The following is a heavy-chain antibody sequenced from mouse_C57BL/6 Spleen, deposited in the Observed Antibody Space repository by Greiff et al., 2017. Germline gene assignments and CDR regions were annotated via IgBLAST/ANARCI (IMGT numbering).Heavy chain of an antibody. D-gene: IGHD1-1*01. CDR1: GFNIKNTY. J-gene: IGHJ2*01. V-gene: IGHV14-3*01. Sequence: EVQLKQSVAELVRPGASVKLSCTASGFNIKNTYMHWVKQRPEQGLEWIGRIDPANGNTKYAPKFQGKATITADTASNTAYLQLSSLTSEDTAIYYCARGHYGSSYNYFDCWGQGTTLTVSS. CDR3: ARGHYGSSYNYFDC. CDR2: IDPANGNT.